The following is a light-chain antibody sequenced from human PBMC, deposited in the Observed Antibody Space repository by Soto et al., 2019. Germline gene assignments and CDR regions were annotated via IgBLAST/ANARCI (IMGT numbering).Light chain of an antibody. CDR2: GAS. J-gene: IGKJ5*01. CDR1: QSISSSY. Sequence: EIVLTQSPGTLSLSPGERATLSCRASQSISSSYLGWYQQKPGQAPRLLIYGASSRAARIPDRFSGSGSGTDFTLTISSLESEDFAVYYCQQYGSSPITFGQGTRLEIK. CDR3: QQYGSSPIT. V-gene: IGKV3-20*01.